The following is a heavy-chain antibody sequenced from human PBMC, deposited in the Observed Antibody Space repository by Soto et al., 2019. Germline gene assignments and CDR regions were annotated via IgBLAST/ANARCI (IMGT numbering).Heavy chain of an antibody. J-gene: IGHJ4*02. CDR1: GASITSGNYY. D-gene: IGHD4-17*01. CDR3: ATMGTPVTGLYYFDY. CDR2: ISYSGTT. Sequence: SDTLSLTCTVSGASITSGNYYWGWIRQPPGKGLEWIGFISYSGTTHYSASLRSRVSISVDTSKNQFSLDLSSVTAADTAVYYCATMGTPVTGLYYFDYWGQGTLVTVS. V-gene: IGHV4-30-4*02.